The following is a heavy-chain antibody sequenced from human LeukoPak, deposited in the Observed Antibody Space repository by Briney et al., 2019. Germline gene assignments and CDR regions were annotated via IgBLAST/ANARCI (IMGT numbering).Heavy chain of an antibody. CDR3: ASLDSSGYYDDY. Sequence: SETLSLTCTVSGGSISSSSYYWGWIRQPPGKGLEWIGSIYYSGSTYYNPSLKSRVTISVDTSKNQVSLNLSSVTAADTAVYYCASLDSSGYYDDYWGQGTLVTVSS. J-gene: IGHJ4*02. CDR1: GGSISSSSYY. V-gene: IGHV4-39*07. CDR2: IYYSGST. D-gene: IGHD3-22*01.